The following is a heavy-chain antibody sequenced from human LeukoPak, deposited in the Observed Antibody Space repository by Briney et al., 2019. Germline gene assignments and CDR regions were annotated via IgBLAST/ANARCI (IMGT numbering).Heavy chain of an antibody. V-gene: IGHV3-20*04. J-gene: IGHJ3*02. CDR2: INWNGGSI. CDR3: ARERSPTAMVTLYAFDI. Sequence: GGSLRLSCAASGFTFEDYGMGWVRQAPGKGPEWVSGINWNGGSIGYADSVKGRFTISRDNAKNSLYLQMNSLRAEDTAVYYCARERSPTAMVTLYAFDIWGQGTTVTVSS. CDR1: GFTFEDYG. D-gene: IGHD5-18*01.